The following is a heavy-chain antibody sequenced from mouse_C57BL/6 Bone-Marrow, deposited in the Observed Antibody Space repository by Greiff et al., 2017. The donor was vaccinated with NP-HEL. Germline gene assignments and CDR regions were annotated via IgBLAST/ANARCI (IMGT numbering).Heavy chain of an antibody. CDR1: GFTFSDYY. CDR3: ARSELGRELDY. V-gene: IGHV5-12*01. Sequence: EVQVVESGGGLVQPGGSLKLSCAASGFTFSDYYMYWVRQTPEKRLEWVAYISNGGGSTYYPDTVKGRFTISRDNAKNTLYLQMSRLKSEDTAMYYCARSELGRELDYWGQGTTLTVSS. D-gene: IGHD4-1*01. J-gene: IGHJ2*01. CDR2: ISNGGGST.